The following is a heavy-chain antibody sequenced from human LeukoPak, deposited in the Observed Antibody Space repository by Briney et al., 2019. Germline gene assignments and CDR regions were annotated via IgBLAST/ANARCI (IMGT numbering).Heavy chain of an antibody. CDR3: ARDGIYGDYVTFDY. CDR1: GFTFSSYW. CDR2: IKQDGSEK. D-gene: IGHD4-17*01. V-gene: IGHV3-7*01. Sequence: GGSLRLSCAASGFTFSSYWMSWVRQAPGKGLEWVANIKQDGSEKYYVDSVKGRFTISRDNAKNSLYLQMNSLRAEDTAVYYCARDGIYGDYVTFDYWGQGTLVTVSS. J-gene: IGHJ4*02.